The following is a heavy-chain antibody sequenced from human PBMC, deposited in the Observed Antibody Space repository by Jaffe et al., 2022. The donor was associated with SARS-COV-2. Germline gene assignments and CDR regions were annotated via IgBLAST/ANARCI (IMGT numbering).Heavy chain of an antibody. V-gene: IGHV3-30*18. CDR3: AKGSGWLVFSYGDYAGTTGFDY. D-gene: IGHD4-17*01. Sequence: QVQLVESGGGVVQPGRSLRLSCAASGFTFSSYGMHWVRQAPGKGLEWVAVISYDGSNKYYADSVKGRFTISRDNSKNTLYLQMNSLRAEDTAVYYCAKGSGWLVFSYGDYAGTTGFDYWGQGTLVTVSS. CDR1: GFTFSSYG. CDR2: ISYDGSNK. J-gene: IGHJ4*02.